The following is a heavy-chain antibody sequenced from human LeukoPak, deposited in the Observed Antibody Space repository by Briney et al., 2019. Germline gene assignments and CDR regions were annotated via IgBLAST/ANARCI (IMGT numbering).Heavy chain of an antibody. V-gene: IGHV3-23*01. CDR1: GFTFSSYA. D-gene: IGHD1-26*01. J-gene: IGHJ4*02. CDR3: AKNRGGSYYSGSDY. CDR2: VRGSDAGT. Sequence: PGGSLRLSCAASGFTFSSYAMNWVRQAPGKGLEWVSAVRGSDAGTSYADSVKGRFTISRDNSKKTLYLQMNSLRAEDTAVYYCAKNRGGSYYSGSDYWGQGTLVTVSS.